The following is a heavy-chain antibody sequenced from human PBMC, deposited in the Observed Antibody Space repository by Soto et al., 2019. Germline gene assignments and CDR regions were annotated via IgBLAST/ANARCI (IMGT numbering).Heavy chain of an antibody. Sequence: PGGSLRLSCAASGFTFSSYSMNWVRQAPGKGLEWVSSISSSSSYIYYADSVKGRFTISRDNAKNSLYLQMNSLRAEDTAVYYCARVGGYGSYYGVMGGDYYYGMDVWGQGTTVTVSS. J-gene: IGHJ6*02. CDR2: ISSSSSYI. CDR3: ARVGGYGSYYGVMGGDYYYGMDV. D-gene: IGHD1-26*01. V-gene: IGHV3-21*01. CDR1: GFTFSSYS.